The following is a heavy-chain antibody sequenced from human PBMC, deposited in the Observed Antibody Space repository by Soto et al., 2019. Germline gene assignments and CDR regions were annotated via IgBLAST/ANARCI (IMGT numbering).Heavy chain of an antibody. CDR1: GGSISSSSYY. CDR3: ARPTDTAMVTPFYY. D-gene: IGHD5-18*01. V-gene: IGHV4-39*01. J-gene: IGHJ4*02. Sequence: QLQLQESGPGLVKPSETLSLTCTVSGGSISSSSYYWGWIRQPPGKGLEWIGSIYYSGSTYYNPSLKSRVTIAVDTSKNQCSLKLSSVTAADTAVYYCARPTDTAMVTPFYYWGQGTLVTVSS. CDR2: IYYSGST.